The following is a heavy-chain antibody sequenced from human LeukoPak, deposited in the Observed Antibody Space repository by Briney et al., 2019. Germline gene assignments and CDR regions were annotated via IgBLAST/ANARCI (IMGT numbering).Heavy chain of an antibody. V-gene: IGHV1-18*04. D-gene: IGHD3-3*01. J-gene: IGHJ4*02. CDR2: ISAYNGNT. CDR3: ARDYYDFWSTSGLGY. Sequence: GASVKVSCKASGYTFTGYYMHWVRQAPGQGLEWMGWISAYNGNTNYAQKLQGRVTMTTDTSTSTAYMELRSLRSDDTAVYYCARDYYDFWSTSGLGYWGQGTLVTVSS. CDR1: GYTFTGYY.